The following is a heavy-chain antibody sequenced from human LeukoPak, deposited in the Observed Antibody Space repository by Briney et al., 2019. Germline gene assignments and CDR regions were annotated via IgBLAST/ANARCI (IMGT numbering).Heavy chain of an antibody. J-gene: IGHJ4*02. CDR1: GFTFSNAW. D-gene: IGHD4-17*01. V-gene: IGHV3-15*01. Sequence: TGGSLRLSCAASGFTFSNAWMSWVRQAPGKGLEWVGRIKSKTDGGTTDYAAPVKGRFTISRDDSKNTLYLQKNSLKTEDTAVYYCTAQVKYGDYVDYWGQGTLVTVSS. CDR2: IKSKTDGGTT. CDR3: TAQVKYGDYVDY.